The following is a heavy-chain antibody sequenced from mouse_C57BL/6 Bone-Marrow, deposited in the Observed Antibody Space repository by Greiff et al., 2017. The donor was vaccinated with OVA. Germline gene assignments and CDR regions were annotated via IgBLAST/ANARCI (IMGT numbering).Heavy chain of an antibody. CDR3: AAAGGLRRFDY. Sequence: QVQLKESGPGLVQPSQCLSITCTVSGFSLTSYGVHWVRQPPGKGLEWLGVIWSGGSTDYNAAFISRLSISKDNSKSQVFFKMNSLQADDTAIYYCAAAGGLRRFDYWGQGTTLTVSS. V-gene: IGHV2-4*01. J-gene: IGHJ2*01. CDR2: IWSGGST. D-gene: IGHD2-4*01. CDR1: GFSLTSYG.